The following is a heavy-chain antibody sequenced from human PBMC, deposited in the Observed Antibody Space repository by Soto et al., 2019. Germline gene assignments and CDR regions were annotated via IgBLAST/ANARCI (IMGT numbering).Heavy chain of an antibody. CDR1: DGSISSSTYY. CDR3: ARARSGHYYDSSGYYLYYFDY. J-gene: IGHJ4*02. CDR2: FFIGGNT. Sequence: SETLSLTCTVSDGSISSSTYYWGWKRQPPGKGLEWIAYFFIGGNTYYNPSLKSRVTISVDTSKNQFSLKLSSVTAADTAVYYCARARSGHYYDSSGYYLYYFDYWGQGTLVTVSS. V-gene: IGHV4-39*07. D-gene: IGHD3-22*01.